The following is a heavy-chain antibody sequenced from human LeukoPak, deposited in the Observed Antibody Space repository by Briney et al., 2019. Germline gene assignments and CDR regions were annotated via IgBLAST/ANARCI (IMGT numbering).Heavy chain of an antibody. CDR2: ISAYNGNT. Sequence: ASVKVSCKASGYTFTSYGISWVRQAPGQGLEWMGWISAYNGNTNYAQKLQGRVTMTTDTSTSTAYMELRSLRSDDTAVYYCARVDRYCSSTSCYNFDYWGQGTLVTVSS. V-gene: IGHV1-18*01. CDR1: GYTFTSYG. D-gene: IGHD2-2*02. J-gene: IGHJ4*02. CDR3: ARVDRYCSSTSCYNFDY.